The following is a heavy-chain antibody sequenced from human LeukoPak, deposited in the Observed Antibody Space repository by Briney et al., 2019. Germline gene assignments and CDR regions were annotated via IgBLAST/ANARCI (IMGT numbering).Heavy chain of an antibody. CDR1: GFTFSSYW. J-gene: IGHJ4*02. Sequence: GGSLRLSCAASGFTFSSYWMSWVRQAPGKGLEWVANIRQDGSEKYYVDSVKGRFTISRDNAKNSLYLQMNSLRAEDTAVYYCAREMSGYCSSTSCSVLGYWGQGTLVTVSS. D-gene: IGHD2-2*01. V-gene: IGHV3-7*01. CDR2: IRQDGSEK. CDR3: AREMSGYCSSTSCSVLGY.